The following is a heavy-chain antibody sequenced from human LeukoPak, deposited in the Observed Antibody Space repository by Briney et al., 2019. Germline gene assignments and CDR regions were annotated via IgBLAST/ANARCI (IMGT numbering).Heavy chain of an antibody. CDR3: ARQGSYDRSGYSFDY. Sequence: GESLKISCKASGYSLINHWIGWVRQMPGKGLDWMGIIYPGNADATYSPSFQGQVTISADKSTTTVYLQWSSLKASDTAMYYCARQGSYDRSGYSFDYWGQGTLVTVSS. CDR2: IYPGNADA. V-gene: IGHV5-51*01. CDR1: GYSLINHW. J-gene: IGHJ4*02. D-gene: IGHD3-22*01.